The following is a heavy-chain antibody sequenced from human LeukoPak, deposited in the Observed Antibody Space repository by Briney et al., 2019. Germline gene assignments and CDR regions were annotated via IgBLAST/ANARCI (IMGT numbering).Heavy chain of an antibody. J-gene: IGHJ5*02. CDR1: GDSISGYD. CDR2: IYYSGST. D-gene: IGHD6-6*01. V-gene: IGHV4-59*01. Sequence: SETLSLTCTVSGDSISGYDWSWIRQPPGKGLEWIGYIYYSGSTNYNPSLKSRVTISLDTSKNQFSLKLSSVTAADTAVYYCARRSSSSRWFDPWGQGTLVTVSS. CDR3: ARRSSSSRWFDP.